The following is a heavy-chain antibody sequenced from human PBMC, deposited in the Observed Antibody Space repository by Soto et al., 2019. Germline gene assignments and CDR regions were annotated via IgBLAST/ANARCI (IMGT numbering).Heavy chain of an antibody. CDR2: VHYSGST. CDR1: GGSISSRNFF. Sequence: PSETLSLTSAVSGGSISSRNFFWGWIRQPPGKGLEWIGSVHYSGSTPYNPSLKSRLPISPDTSKNQVSLTLSSVTAADTTVYYCARLLGDISEVPGGIKWFCSGGSCFSRFDPWGQGTLVTVSS. CDR3: ARLLGDISEVPGGIKWFCSGGSCFSRFDP. J-gene: IGHJ5*02. D-gene: IGHD2-15*01. V-gene: IGHV4-39*01.